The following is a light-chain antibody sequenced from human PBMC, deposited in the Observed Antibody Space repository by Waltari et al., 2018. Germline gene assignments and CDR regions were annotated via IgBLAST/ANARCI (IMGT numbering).Light chain of an antibody. Sequence: DIVMNQSPVSLPVTPGEPASISCRSSQSLLHSNTHNYLDWYVQKPGQSPQLLIYLGSNRASGVPDRFSGRGAGTYFTLKISRVETEDVGVYYCMQALQTPRTFGQGTKVEI. CDR3: MQALQTPRT. V-gene: IGKV2-28*01. J-gene: IGKJ1*01. CDR2: LGS. CDR1: QSLLHSNTHNY.